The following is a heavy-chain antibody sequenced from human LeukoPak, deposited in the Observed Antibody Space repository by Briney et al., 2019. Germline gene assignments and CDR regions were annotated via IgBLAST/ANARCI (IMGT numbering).Heavy chain of an antibody. V-gene: IGHV1-18*01. D-gene: IGHD1-1*01. J-gene: IGHJ4*02. CDR1: GYTFSSYG. CDR3: ARDRELESDCGY. Sequence: ASVKVSCKASGYTFSSYGISWVRQAPGQGLEWMGWISAYSGNTHYAQKFQGRVTMTTDTSTTTAYMELRGLRSDDTAVYYCARDRELESDCGYWGQGTLVTVSS. CDR2: ISAYSGNT.